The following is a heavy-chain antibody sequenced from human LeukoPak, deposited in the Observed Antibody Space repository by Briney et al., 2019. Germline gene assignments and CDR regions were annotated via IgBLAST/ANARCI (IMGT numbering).Heavy chain of an antibody. CDR2: IKQVGSEK. D-gene: IGHD2-2*02. J-gene: IGHJ6*02. CDR1: GFTFSSYW. Sequence: PGGSLRLSYAASGFTFSSYWMSWVRQAPGKGLEWVANIKQVGSEKYYVDSVKGRFTISRDNAKNSLYLQMNSLRAEDTAVYYCARDRPIYFYYYYGMAVWGQGTTVTVSS. CDR3: ARDRPIYFYYYYGMAV. V-gene: IGHV3-7*03.